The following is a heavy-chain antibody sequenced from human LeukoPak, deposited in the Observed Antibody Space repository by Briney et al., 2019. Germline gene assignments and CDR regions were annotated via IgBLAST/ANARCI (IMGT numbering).Heavy chain of an antibody. CDR2: ISASGGST. V-gene: IGHV3-23*01. D-gene: IGHD6-13*01. Sequence: GGSLRLSCGVSGFTFSDYAMSWVRQAPGKGLEWVSAISASGGSTYYAESVKGRFTISRDNSKNTVYLQVNSLRDEDTAVYYCARDLEAANTYYFDYWGQGTMVTVSS. J-gene: IGHJ4*02. CDR3: ARDLEAANTYYFDY. CDR1: GFTFSDYA.